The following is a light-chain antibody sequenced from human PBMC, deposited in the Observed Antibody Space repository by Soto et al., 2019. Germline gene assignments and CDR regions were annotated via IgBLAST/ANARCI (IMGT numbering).Light chain of an antibody. J-gene: IGKJ4*01. Sequence: AIRMTQSPSSFSASTGDRVTITCRASQGISSYLAWYQQKLGKAPKLLIYAASTLQSGVPSRFSGSGSGTDFTLTINCLQSEDSATYYCQQYYYYPLTFGGGTKVEIK. V-gene: IGKV1-8*01. CDR1: QGISSY. CDR3: QQYYYYPLT. CDR2: AAS.